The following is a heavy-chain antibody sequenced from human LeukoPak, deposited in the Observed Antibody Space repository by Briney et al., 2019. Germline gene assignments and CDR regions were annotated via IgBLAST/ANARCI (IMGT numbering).Heavy chain of an antibody. D-gene: IGHD4-17*01. Sequence: ASVKGSCKASGGTFSSYAISWVRQAPGQGLEWMGGIIPIFGTANYAQKFQGRVTITADKSTSTAYMELSSLRSEDTAVYYCARNYGDYGYFDYWGQGTLVTVSS. CDR3: ARNYGDYGYFDY. CDR1: GGTFSSYA. CDR2: IIPIFGTA. J-gene: IGHJ4*02. V-gene: IGHV1-69*06.